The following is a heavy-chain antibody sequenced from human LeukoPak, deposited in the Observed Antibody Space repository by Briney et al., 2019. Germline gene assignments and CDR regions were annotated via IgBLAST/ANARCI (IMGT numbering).Heavy chain of an antibody. Sequence: SVKVSCKASGGTFSSYAVSWVRQAPGHGLEWMGGIIPIFGTANYAQKFQGRVTITADESTSTAYMELSSLRSEDTAVYYCARDAGYSYNYYYYMDVWGKGTTVTVSS. D-gene: IGHD5-18*01. J-gene: IGHJ6*03. CDR1: GGTFSSYA. CDR2: IIPIFGTA. CDR3: ARDAGYSYNYYYYMDV. V-gene: IGHV1-69*13.